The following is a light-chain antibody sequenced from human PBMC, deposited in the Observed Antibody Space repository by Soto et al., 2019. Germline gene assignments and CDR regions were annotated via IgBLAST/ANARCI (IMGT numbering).Light chain of an antibody. CDR3: SSYTSSSTLV. V-gene: IGLV2-14*01. CDR1: SSDVGDYNY. J-gene: IGLJ1*01. Sequence: QSVLTQPSSVSGSPGQSITISCTGTSSDVGDYNYVSWYQQHPGKAPKVMIYDVSNRPSGVSNRFSGSKSGNTASRTISGLQAEDEADYYCSSYTSSSTLVFGTGTKLTVL. CDR2: DVS.